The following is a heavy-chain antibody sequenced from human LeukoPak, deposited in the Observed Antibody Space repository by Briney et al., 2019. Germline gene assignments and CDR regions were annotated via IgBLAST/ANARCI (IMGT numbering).Heavy chain of an antibody. CDR2: XXXKTGGGTT. CDR3: TTDLYCSSTSCWTFDY. J-gene: IGHJ4*02. CDR1: TXSXAW. V-gene: IGHV3-15*01. Sequence: TXSXAWMSXVRXAPXXGVEWXXXXXXKTGGGTTDYAAPVKGIFTISRDDSKNTLDLQMNSLKTEDTAVYYCTTDLYCSSTSCWTFDYWGQGTLVTVSS. D-gene: IGHD2-2*01.